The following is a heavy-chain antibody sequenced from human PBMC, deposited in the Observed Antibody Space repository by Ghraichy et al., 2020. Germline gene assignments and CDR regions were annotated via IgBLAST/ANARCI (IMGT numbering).Heavy chain of an antibody. CDR3: ASRVADFWSGYGLFDY. CDR2: IYYSGST. J-gene: IGHJ4*02. CDR1: GGSISSYY. V-gene: IGHV4-59*08. Sequence: SETLSLTCTVSGGSISSYYWSWIRPPPRKGLEWIGYIYYSGSTNYNPSLNSRVTITVDTSKNQFSLKLSSVPAADTAVYYCASRVADFWSGYGLFDYWGQGTLVTVSS. D-gene: IGHD3-3*01.